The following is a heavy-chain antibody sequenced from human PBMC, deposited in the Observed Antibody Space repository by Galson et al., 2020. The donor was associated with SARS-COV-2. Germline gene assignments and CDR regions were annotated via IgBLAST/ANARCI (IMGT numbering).Heavy chain of an antibody. CDR3: ARTYSGSYFYFLDY. CDR2: ISYDGSNK. Sequence: GETLKNSSAASGFTFSRYAMHWVRQAPGKGLEWVAVISYDGSNKYYADSVKGRFTISRDNSKNTLYLQMNSLRAEDTAVYYCARTYSGSYFYFLDYWGQGNLVTFSS. CDR1: GFTFSRYA. V-gene: IGHV3-30-3*01. D-gene: IGHD1-26*01. J-gene: IGHJ4*01.